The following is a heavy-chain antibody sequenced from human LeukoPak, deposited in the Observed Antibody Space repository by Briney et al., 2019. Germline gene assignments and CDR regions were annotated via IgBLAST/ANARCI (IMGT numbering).Heavy chain of an antibody. CDR2: IYYSGST. Sequence: SETLSLTCTVSGGSISTYYWSWFRQPPGKGLEYIGYIYYSGSTNYNPSLKSRVTMSLDTSKNQFSLKLSSVTAADTAVYYCAREEVPHGFDIWGQGTMVTVSS. CDR1: GGSISTYY. V-gene: IGHV4-59*01. J-gene: IGHJ3*02. CDR3: AREEVPHGFDI.